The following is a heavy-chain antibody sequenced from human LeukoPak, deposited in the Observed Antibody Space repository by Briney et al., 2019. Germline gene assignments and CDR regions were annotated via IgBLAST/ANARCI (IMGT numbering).Heavy chain of an antibody. CDR3: ARHRDDAFDI. Sequence: KPSETLSLTRTVSGGSISSYYWSWIRPPPGKGLEWIGYIYYSGSTNYNPSLKSRVTISVDTSKNQFSLKLSSVTAADTAVYYCARHRDDAFDIWGQGTMVTVSS. V-gene: IGHV4-59*08. CDR2: IYYSGST. J-gene: IGHJ3*02. CDR1: GGSISSYY.